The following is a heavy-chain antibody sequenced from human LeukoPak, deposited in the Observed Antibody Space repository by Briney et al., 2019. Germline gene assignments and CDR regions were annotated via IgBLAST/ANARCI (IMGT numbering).Heavy chain of an antibody. CDR2: INPNSGGT. CDR3: ARGEDLRFLECLLLDYGMDV. Sequence: ASVTVSCKASGYTFTGYYMHWVRQALGQGLEWMGWINPNSGGTNYAQKFQGRVTMTRDTSISTAYMELSRLRSDDTAVYYCARGEDLRFLECLLLDYGMDVWGQGTTVTVSS. D-gene: IGHD3-3*01. CDR1: GYTFTGYY. J-gene: IGHJ6*02. V-gene: IGHV1-2*02.